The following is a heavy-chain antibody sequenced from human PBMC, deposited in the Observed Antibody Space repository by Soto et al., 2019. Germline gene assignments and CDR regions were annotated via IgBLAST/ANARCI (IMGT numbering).Heavy chain of an antibody. V-gene: IGHV3-30*18. Sequence: GGSLRLSCAASGFTFGSYGMHWVRQAPGKGLEWVAVISYDGSNKYYADSVKGRFTISRDNSKNTLYLQMNSLRAEDTAVYYCANEDIVVVPAAYPSTWGQGTLVTVSS. D-gene: IGHD2-2*01. J-gene: IGHJ5*02. CDR1: GFTFGSYG. CDR3: ANEDIVVVPAAYPST. CDR2: ISYDGSNK.